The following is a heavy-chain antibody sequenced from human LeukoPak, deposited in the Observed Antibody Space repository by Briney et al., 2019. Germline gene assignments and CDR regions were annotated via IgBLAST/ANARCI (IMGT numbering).Heavy chain of an antibody. CDR1: GFTFSDYY. CDR3: AKARYYYDSSLDY. Sequence: GGSLRLSCAASGFTFSDYYMSWIRQAPGKGLEWVSYISSSGSTIYYADSVKGRFTISRDNAKNSLYLQMNSLRAEDTAVYYCAKARYYYDSSLDYWGQGTLVTVSS. V-gene: IGHV3-11*01. D-gene: IGHD3-22*01. J-gene: IGHJ4*02. CDR2: ISSSGSTI.